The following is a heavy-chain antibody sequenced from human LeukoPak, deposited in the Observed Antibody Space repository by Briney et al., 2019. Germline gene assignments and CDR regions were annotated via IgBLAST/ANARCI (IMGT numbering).Heavy chain of an antibody. CDR3: AKNGIAAAPVWTYMDV. CDR2: ISYDGSNK. J-gene: IGHJ6*03. V-gene: IGHV3-30*18. D-gene: IGHD6-25*01. Sequence: GGSLRLSCAASGFTFSSYGMHWVRQAPGKGLEWVAVISYDGSNKYYADSVKGRFTISRDNAKNSLYLQMNSLRAEDTALYYCAKNGIAAAPVWTYMDVWGKGTTVTVSS. CDR1: GFTFSSYG.